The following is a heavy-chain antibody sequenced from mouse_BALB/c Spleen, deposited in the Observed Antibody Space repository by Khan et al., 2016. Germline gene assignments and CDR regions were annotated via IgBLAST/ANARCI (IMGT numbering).Heavy chain of an antibody. V-gene: IGHV8-12*01. CDR3: AADESCAY. D-gene: IGHD2-3*01. CDR2: IYWDDDK. J-gene: IGHJ3*01. CDR1: GFSLSTSGMG. Sequence: QVTLKESGPGLLQPSQTLSLTCSFSGFSLSTSGMGVSWIRQPSGKGLEWLAHIYWDDDKRYNPSLKCLLTISQVTSSNQVFLKITSVDTADTSTYYCAADESCAYWGQGTLVTVSA.